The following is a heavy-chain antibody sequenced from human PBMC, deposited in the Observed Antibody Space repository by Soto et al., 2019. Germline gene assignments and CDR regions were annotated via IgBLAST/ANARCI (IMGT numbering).Heavy chain of an antibody. CDR3: ARDGSVGATMALDY. J-gene: IGHJ4*02. Sequence: GGSLRLSCAASGFTFSSYAMHWVRQAPGKGLEWVAVISYDGSNKYYADSVKGRFTISRDNSKNTLYLQMNSLRAEDTAVYYCARDGSVGATMALDYWGQGTLVTVSS. V-gene: IGHV3-30-3*01. D-gene: IGHD1-26*01. CDR1: GFTFSSYA. CDR2: ISYDGSNK.